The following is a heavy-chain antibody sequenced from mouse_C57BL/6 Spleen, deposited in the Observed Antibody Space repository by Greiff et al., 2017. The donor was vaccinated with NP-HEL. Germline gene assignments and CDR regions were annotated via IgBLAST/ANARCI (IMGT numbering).Heavy chain of an antibody. CDR2: IDPSDSET. CDR1: GYTFTSYW. V-gene: IGHV1-52*01. CDR3: ARKVKAGYYFDY. Sequence: QVQLQQPGAELVRPGSSVKLSCKASGYTFTSYWMHWVKQRPIQGLEWIGNIDPSDSETHYNQKFKDKATLTVDKSSSTAYMQLSSLTSEDSAVYYCARKVKAGYYFDYWGQGTTLTVSS. D-gene: IGHD6-1*01. J-gene: IGHJ2*01.